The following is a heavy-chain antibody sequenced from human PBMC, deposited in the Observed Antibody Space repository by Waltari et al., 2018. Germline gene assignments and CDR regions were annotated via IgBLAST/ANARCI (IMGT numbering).Heavy chain of an antibody. Sequence: QVQLVQSGTEVKKPGASVKVSCKASGYIFTNYDIHWVRQAPGQGLEWMGWVNPSSGDTGYAQTFQDRLTITSNISINTAYMELSGLTSDDTAVYYCARAKDIVALDNFFDYWGQGTLVTVSS. V-gene: IGHV1-8*03. J-gene: IGHJ4*02. CDR2: VNPSSGDT. CDR1: GYIFTNYD. D-gene: IGHD2-15*01. CDR3: ARAKDIVALDNFFDY.